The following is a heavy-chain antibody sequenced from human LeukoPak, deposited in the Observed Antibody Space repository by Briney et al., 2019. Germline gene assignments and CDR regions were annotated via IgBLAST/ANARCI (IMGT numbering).Heavy chain of an antibody. CDR1: GFTFSSYS. CDR3: AGGKGAPRTIVMSKHNPGVGVGVSYYYYMDV. Sequence: GGSLRLSCAASGFTFSSYSMNWVRQAPGKGLGWVSYISSSSSTIYYADSVKGRFTISRDNSKNTLYLQMNSLRAEDTAVYYCAGGKGAPRTIVMSKHNPGVGVGVSYYYYMDVWGKGTTVTVSS. J-gene: IGHJ6*03. CDR2: ISSSSSTI. D-gene: IGHD1-14*01. V-gene: IGHV3-48*01.